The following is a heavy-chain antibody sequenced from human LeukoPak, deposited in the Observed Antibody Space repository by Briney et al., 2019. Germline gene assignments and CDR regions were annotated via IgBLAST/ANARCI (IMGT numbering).Heavy chain of an antibody. Sequence: PGGSLRLSCAASGFAFSNCAMSWVRQSPGKGLEWVSAMSGSGYYTYYVESVKGRFTISRDSSKNTLYLHMNSLRADDTAVYYCAKMEGQRLYDYCMDVWGGGTTVTVSS. D-gene: IGHD3-3*01. CDR2: MSGSGYYT. CDR1: GFAFSNCA. CDR3: AKMEGQRLYDYCMDV. J-gene: IGHJ6*03. V-gene: IGHV3-23*01.